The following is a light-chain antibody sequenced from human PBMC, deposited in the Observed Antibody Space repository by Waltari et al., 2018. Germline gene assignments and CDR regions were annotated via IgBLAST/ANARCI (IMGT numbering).Light chain of an antibody. Sequence: DIQMTQSPSTLSASVGDRVTITCRASQNINNWLAWFQLKPGKAPKLLSYQASGLQSGVPSRFSGSGSGTDFTLTISGLQPDDFATYFCQQYNISPSTFGQGTKVEFK. V-gene: IGKV1-5*03. CDR1: QNINNW. CDR2: QAS. CDR3: QQYNISPST. J-gene: IGKJ1*01.